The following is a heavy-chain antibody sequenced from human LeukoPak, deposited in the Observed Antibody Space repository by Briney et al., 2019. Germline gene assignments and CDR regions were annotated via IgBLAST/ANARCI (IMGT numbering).Heavy chain of an antibody. CDR1: GFTFSRYN. Sequence: PGGSLGLSCATSGFTFSRYNMNWVRQAPGKGLEWFSSISSSSSYIYYADSVKGRFTISRDNAKNSLYLQMNSLRAEDTAVYYCARSSFIAAAGYWGQGTLVTVSS. V-gene: IGHV3-21*01. CDR2: ISSSSSYI. CDR3: ARSSFIAAAGY. D-gene: IGHD6-13*01. J-gene: IGHJ4*02.